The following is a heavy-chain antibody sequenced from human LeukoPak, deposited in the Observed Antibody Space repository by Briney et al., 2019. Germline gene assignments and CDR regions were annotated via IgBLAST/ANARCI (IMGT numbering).Heavy chain of an antibody. J-gene: IGHJ3*02. Sequence: SGTLSLTCTVSGASVSRNWWSWVRQPPGKGLEWIGEIHHSGGTNYNPSLKSRVTMSLDNSNNHFSLKLSSVTAADTAVYYCARGGGIVGAHDAFDIWGQGTMVTVSS. D-gene: IGHD1-26*01. CDR2: IHHSGGT. V-gene: IGHV4-4*02. CDR1: GASVSRNW. CDR3: ARGGGIVGAHDAFDI.